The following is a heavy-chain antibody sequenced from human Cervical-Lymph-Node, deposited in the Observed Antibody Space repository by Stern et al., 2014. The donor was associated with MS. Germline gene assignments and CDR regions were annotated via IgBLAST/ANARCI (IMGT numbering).Heavy chain of an antibody. CDR1: GFTFDDYA. D-gene: IGHD2-15*01. V-gene: IGHV3-9*01. CDR3: AKDIGRLLGDGYYYYGMDI. Sequence: EVQLVESGGGLVQPGRSLRLSCAASGFTFDDYAMHWVRHARGKGLEWVSGISWNGVTIGYADYVKGRFTISRDDAKNSLYLQMDSLRAEDTALYYCAKDIGRLLGDGYYYYGMDIWGQGTTVTVSS. CDR2: ISWNGVTI. J-gene: IGHJ6*02.